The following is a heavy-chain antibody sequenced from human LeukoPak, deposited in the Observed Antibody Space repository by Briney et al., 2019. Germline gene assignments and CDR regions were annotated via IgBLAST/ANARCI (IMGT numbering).Heavy chain of an antibody. Sequence: GSLRLSCAASGFTFSTYAMSWIRQPAGKGLEWIGHMDTSGHTNYNSSLMSRVTMSVDTSKNQFSLRLTSVTAADTAVYYCARHWSHSVAQFGRSFWFDPWGQGTLVTVSS. J-gene: IGHJ5*02. V-gene: IGHV4-4*07. D-gene: IGHD2-15*01. CDR2: MDTSGHT. CDR3: ARHWSHSVAQFGRSFWFDP. CDR1: GFTFSTYA.